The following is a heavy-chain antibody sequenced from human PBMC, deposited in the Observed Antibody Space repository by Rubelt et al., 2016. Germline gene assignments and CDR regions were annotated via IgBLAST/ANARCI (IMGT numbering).Heavy chain of an antibody. CDR3: AKEGEQYYFQWSSRGDH. CDR2: IYSGGST. Sequence: VLPGGSLRLSCAASGFTFSSYAMSWVRQAPGKGLEWVSVIYSGGSTYYADSVKGRFTISRDNSKNTLYLQMNSLRAEDTAVYYCAKEGEQYYFQWSSRGDHWGQGTLVTVSS. V-gene: IGHV3-23*03. D-gene: IGHD2/OR15-2a*01. CDR1: GFTFSSYA. J-gene: IGHJ5*02.